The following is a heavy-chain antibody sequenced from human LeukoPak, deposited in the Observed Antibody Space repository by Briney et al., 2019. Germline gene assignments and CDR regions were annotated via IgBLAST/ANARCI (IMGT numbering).Heavy chain of an antibody. D-gene: IGHD3-22*01. V-gene: IGHV3-7*01. Sequence: GGSLRLSCVASGFTFSGYWMSWVRQAPGKGLEWVANINEDGSVKHYVDSVKGRFTISRDNAKNSVFVQMNSLSDEDTALYYCATSDDSSGSDWGQGTLVTVSS. CDR3: ATSDDSSGSD. CDR1: GFTFSGYW. CDR2: INEDGSVK. J-gene: IGHJ4*02.